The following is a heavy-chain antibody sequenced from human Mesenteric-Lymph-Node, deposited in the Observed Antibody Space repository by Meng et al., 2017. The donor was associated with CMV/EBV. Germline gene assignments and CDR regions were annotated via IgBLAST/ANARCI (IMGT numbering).Heavy chain of an antibody. D-gene: IGHD3-22*01. Sequence: GGSLRLSCAASGFTFSSYSMNWVRQAPGKGLEWVSSISSSSSYIYYADSVKGRFTISRDNAKNSLYLQMNSLRAEDTAVYYCAREEGYYDSSGYQRPSWFDPWGQRTLVTVSS. CDR3: AREEGYYDSSGYQRPSWFDP. V-gene: IGHV3-21*01. J-gene: IGHJ5*02. CDR1: GFTFSSYS. CDR2: ISSSSSYI.